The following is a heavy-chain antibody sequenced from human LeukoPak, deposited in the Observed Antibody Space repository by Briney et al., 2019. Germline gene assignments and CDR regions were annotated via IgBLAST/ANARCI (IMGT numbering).Heavy chain of an antibody. CDR3: ARAVATNYYYYMDV. Sequence: PGGSLRLSCVASGFTFSDFSLNWVRQAPGKGLEWISYIGSAIYYADSVKGRFTISRDNAKNSLYLQMNSLRSDDTAVYYCARAVATNYYYYMDVWGKGTTVTVSS. CDR2: IGSAI. D-gene: IGHD5-12*01. V-gene: IGHV3-48*01. CDR1: GFTFSDFS. J-gene: IGHJ6*03.